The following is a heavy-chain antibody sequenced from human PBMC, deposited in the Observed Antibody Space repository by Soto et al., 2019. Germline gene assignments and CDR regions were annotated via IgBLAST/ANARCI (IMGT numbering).Heavy chain of an antibody. CDR3: ARFYGNAFDV. Sequence: QLQLQESGPGLVKPSETLSLTCSVSGGSITTSSYNWDWIRQPPGKGLEWIGTIYYDGSTSYNPSLRSQVTISVDTSKNHFALKVNSVTAADPAVYSCARFYGNAFDVWGRGTVVTVSS. J-gene: IGHJ3*01. CDR1: GGSITTSSYN. D-gene: IGHD3-10*01. CDR2: IYYDGST. V-gene: IGHV4-39*02.